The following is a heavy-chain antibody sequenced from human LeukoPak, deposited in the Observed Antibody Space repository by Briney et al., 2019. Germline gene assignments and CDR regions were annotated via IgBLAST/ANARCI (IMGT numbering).Heavy chain of an antibody. V-gene: IGHV4-59*08. J-gene: IGHJ4*02. Sequence: SETLSLTCTVSGGSISSYYWSWIRQPPGKGLEWIGYIYYSGSTNYNPSLKSRVTISVDTSKNQFSLKLSSVTAADTAVYYCARAVMTTVTTHYFDYWGQGTLVTVSS. CDR2: IYYSGST. CDR3: ARAVMTTVTTHYFDY. D-gene: IGHD4-17*01. CDR1: GGSISSYY.